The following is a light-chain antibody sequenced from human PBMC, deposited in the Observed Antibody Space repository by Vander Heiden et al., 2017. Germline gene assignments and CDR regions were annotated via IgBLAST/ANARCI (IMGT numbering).Light chain of an antibody. Sequence: QTVVTQEPASSVAPGWTVTLTCGLSSGSVSTSYYPSWYQQTPGQAPRTLIYSTNTRSSGVPDRFSGSILGNKAALTSTGAQADDESDYYCVLYMGSGSWVFGGGTKLTVL. J-gene: IGLJ3*02. CDR2: STN. CDR3: VLYMGSGSWV. CDR1: SGSVSTSYY. V-gene: IGLV8-61*01.